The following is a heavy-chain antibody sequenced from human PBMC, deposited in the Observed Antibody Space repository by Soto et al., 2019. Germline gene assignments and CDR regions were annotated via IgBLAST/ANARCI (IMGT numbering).Heavy chain of an antibody. Sequence: QVQLQQWGAELLKPSETLSLTCAVYGGSFSGYFWNWIRQPPGKGLEWIGEINHRGSTNYNPSHKSRLTISVDTSKNQFSLKVTSVTAADTAVYYCTRDRRSSSSWYYRRTWFDPWGQGTLVTVSS. J-gene: IGHJ5*02. CDR2: INHRGST. CDR3: TRDRRSSSSWYYRRTWFDP. V-gene: IGHV4-34*01. CDR1: GGSFSGYF. D-gene: IGHD6-13*01.